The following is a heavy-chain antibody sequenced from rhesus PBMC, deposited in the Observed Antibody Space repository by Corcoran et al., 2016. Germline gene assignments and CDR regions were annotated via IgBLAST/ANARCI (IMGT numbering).Heavy chain of an antibody. J-gene: IGHJ4*01. D-gene: IGHD1-44*02. Sequence: QLQLQESGPGLVKPSETLSVTCAVSGGSISSSYWSWIRQVQVKGREWIGYIYGSGSSTNFNPSLNSRVSLSVDTSKNQLSLKLSSVTAADTAVYYCASWVGANPGFDYWGQGVLVTVSS. CDR2: IYGSGSST. V-gene: IGHV4-169*02. CDR3: ASWVGANPGFDY. CDR1: GGSISSSY.